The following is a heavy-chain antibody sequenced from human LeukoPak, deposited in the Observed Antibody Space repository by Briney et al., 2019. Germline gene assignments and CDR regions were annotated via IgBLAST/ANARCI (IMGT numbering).Heavy chain of an antibody. CDR3: ARGPPNWGYDY. D-gene: IGHD7-27*01. V-gene: IGHV1-8*01. CDR2: MSPNSGDT. Sequence: ASVKVSCTASGYTFTSYDFNWVRQATGQRPEWLGWMSPNSGDTGYAQKFQDRVTMTRNTSISTAYMELSSLRSDDTAVYYCARGPPNWGYDYWGPGTLVTVSS. J-gene: IGHJ4*02. CDR1: GYTFTSYD.